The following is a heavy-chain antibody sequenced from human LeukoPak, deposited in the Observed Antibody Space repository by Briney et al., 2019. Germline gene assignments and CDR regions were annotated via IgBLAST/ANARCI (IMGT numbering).Heavy chain of an antibody. Sequence: GGSLRLSCAASRFTFSNYAIHWVRQAPGKGLEWVSGITGSGHNTYYTDSLKGRFTISRDNSKNTLFLQMSSLRADDTAVYYCAKDRVTTVTTFFSQFDYWGQGTLVTVSS. CDR2: ITGSGHNT. J-gene: IGHJ4*02. D-gene: IGHD4-11*01. CDR1: RFTFSNYA. V-gene: IGHV3-23*01. CDR3: AKDRVTTVTTFFSQFDY.